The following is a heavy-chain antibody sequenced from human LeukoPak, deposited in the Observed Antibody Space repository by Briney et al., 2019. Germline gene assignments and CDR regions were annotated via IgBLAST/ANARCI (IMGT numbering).Heavy chain of an antibody. D-gene: IGHD5-24*01. CDR3: ARRKGDGYNSPFDY. CDR1: GYSFTSYW. V-gene: IGHV5-51*01. J-gene: IGHJ4*02. Sequence: GESLKISCKGSGYSFTSYWIGWVRQMPGQGLEWMGIIYPADSDTRYSPSFQGQVTISADKSINTAYLQWTSLKASDTAMYYCARRKGDGYNSPFDYWGQGTLVTVSS. CDR2: IYPADSDT.